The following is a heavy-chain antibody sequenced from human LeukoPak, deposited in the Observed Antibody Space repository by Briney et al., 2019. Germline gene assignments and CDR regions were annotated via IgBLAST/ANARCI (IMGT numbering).Heavy chain of an antibody. V-gene: IGHV4-59*01. CDR1: GGSISSYY. CDR3: ARELEEAFDI. J-gene: IGHJ3*02. CDR2: IYYSGST. Sequence: SETLSLTCTVSGGSISSYYWSWIRQPPGKGPEWIGYIYYSGSTNYNPSLKSRVTISVDTSKNQFSLKLSSVTAADTAVYYCARELEEAFDIWGQGTMVTVSS. D-gene: IGHD1-1*01.